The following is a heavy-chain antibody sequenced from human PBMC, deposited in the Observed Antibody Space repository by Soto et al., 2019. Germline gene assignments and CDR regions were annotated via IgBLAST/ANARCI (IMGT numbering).Heavy chain of an antibody. CDR2: INHSGST. J-gene: IGHJ4*02. CDR1: GGSFSGYY. Sequence: SETLSLTCAVYGGSFSGYYWSWIRQPPGKGLEWIGEINHSGSTNYNPSLKSRVTISVDTSKNQFSLKLSSVTAADTAVYYCARSDRIAVAGAEYFDYWGQGTLVTVSS. D-gene: IGHD6-19*01. V-gene: IGHV4-34*01. CDR3: ARSDRIAVAGAEYFDY.